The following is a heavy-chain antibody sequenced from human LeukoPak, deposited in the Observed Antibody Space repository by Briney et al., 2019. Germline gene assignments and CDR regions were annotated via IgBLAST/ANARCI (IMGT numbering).Heavy chain of an antibody. D-gene: IGHD1-1*01. CDR1: GGSISSYY. CDR2: ISYSGST. Sequence: KASETLSLTCTVSGGSISSYYWSWIRQPPGKGLEWIGYISYSGSTNYNPSLKSRVTISVDTSKNQFSLKLSSVTAADTAVYYCARVEFLNWFDPWGQGTLVTVSS. J-gene: IGHJ5*02. CDR3: ARVEFLNWFDP. V-gene: IGHV4-59*01.